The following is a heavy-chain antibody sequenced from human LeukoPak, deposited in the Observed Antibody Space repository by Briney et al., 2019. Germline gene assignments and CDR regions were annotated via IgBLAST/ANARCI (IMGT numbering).Heavy chain of an antibody. D-gene: IGHD3-16*01. CDR1: GYTFTNYY. CDR3: AREQRGGLSGNLGGLFASYYTYYYMGV. Sequence: ASVKVSCRASGYTFTNYYIHWVRQAPGQGLEWMGMINPSDGATTYAQRFQGRVTMTRDMSTTTVYMDLRSLRSEDTAVHFCAREQRGGLSGNLGGLFASYYTYYYMGVWGRGTTVAVSS. CDR2: INPSDGAT. V-gene: IGHV1-46*01. J-gene: IGHJ6*03.